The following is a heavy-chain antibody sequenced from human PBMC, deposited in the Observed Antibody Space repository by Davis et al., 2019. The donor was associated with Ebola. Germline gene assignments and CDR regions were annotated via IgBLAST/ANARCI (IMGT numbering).Heavy chain of an antibody. J-gene: IGHJ6*02. Sequence: GESLKISCAASGFTFRNYWMSWVRQAPGKGLEWVANIRPDGSEEQYVDSLKGRITISRDNAKNSLYLQMNSLRDEGTAVYYCARSLYYYGMDVWGQGTTVTVSS. CDR1: GFTFRNYW. CDR2: IRPDGSEE. V-gene: IGHV3-7*01. CDR3: ARSLYYYGMDV.